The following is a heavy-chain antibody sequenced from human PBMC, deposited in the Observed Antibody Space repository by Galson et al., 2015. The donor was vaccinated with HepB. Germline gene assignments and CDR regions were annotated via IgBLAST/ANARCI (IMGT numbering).Heavy chain of an antibody. CDR1: GFTFDTYL. J-gene: IGHJ6*02. CDR2: INRDGTST. Sequence: SLRLSCAASGFTFDTYLMHWVRQAPGEGLVWVSRINRDGTSTTYAGSVKGRFTISRDNAKNTLYLQMNSLRAEDTAIYYCARVSSFGALDYGLDVWGQGTTVIVSS. V-gene: IGHV3-74*01. D-gene: IGHD3-3*01. CDR3: ARVSSFGALDYGLDV.